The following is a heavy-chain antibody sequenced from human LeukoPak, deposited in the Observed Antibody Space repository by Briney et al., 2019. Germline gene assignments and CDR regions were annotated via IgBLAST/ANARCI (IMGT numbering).Heavy chain of an antibody. CDR1: GGSISSSSYY. D-gene: IGHD2-8*01. CDR2: IYYSGST. CDR3: ARQTDKDIVLMVYAIPNWFDP. J-gene: IGHJ5*02. Sequence: SETLSLTCTVSGGSISSSSYYWGWIRQPPGKGLEWIGSIYYSGSTYYNPSLKSRVTISVDTSKNQFSLKLSSVTAADTAVYYCARQTDKDIVLMVYAIPNWFDPWGQGTLVTVSS. V-gene: IGHV4-39*01.